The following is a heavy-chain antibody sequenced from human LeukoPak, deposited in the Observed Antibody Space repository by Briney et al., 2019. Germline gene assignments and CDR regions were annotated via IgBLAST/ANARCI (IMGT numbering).Heavy chain of an antibody. CDR2: IRYDGSNK. CDR1: GFTFSSYG. CDR3: ARVRYYDSSGRGSRVVVEEDWYFDL. J-gene: IGHJ2*01. D-gene: IGHD3-22*01. V-gene: IGHV3-30*02. Sequence: GGSLRLSCAASGFTFSSYGMHWVRQAPGKGLEWVAFIRYDGSNKYYADSVKGRFTISRDNSKNTLYLQMNSLRAEDTAVYYCARVRYYDSSGRGSRVVVEEDWYFDLWGRGTLVTVSS.